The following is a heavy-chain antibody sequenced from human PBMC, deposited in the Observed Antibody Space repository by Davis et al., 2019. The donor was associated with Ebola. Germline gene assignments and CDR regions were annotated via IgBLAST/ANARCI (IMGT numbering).Heavy chain of an antibody. V-gene: IGHV4-30-2*01. D-gene: IGHD6-19*01. J-gene: IGHJ6*04. Sequence: MPSETLSLTFTVSGGSISSGGYSWSWIRQPPGKGLEWIGYIYHSGSTYYNPSLKSRVTISVDRSKNQFSLKLSSVTAADTAVYYCARVGSGSLFFYYGMDVWGKGTTVTVSS. CDR1: GGSISSGGYS. CDR2: IYHSGST. CDR3: ARVGSGSLFFYYGMDV.